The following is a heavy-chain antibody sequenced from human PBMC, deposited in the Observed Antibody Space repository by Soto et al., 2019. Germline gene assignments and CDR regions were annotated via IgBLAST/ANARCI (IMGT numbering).Heavy chain of an antibody. V-gene: IGHV3-9*01. J-gene: IGHJ3*02. Sequence: EVQLVESGGGLVQPGRSLRLSCAASGFTFDDYAMHWVRQVPGKGPEWVSGITWNSGSRGYAESVRGRFTISRDNAKNSLYLQMNSLRAEDTALYYCAKRKGDLEILKTTVTTFWGPFHIWGRGTMVTVSS. CDR1: GFTFDDYA. CDR2: ITWNSGSR. D-gene: IGHD4-17*01. CDR3: AKRKGDLEILKTTVTTFWGPFHI.